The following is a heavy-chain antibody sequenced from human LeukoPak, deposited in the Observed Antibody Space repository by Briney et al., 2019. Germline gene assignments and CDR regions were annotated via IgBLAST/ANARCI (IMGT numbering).Heavy chain of an antibody. V-gene: IGHV3-48*03. J-gene: IGHJ4*02. D-gene: IGHD2-15*01. Sequence: GGSLRLSCAASGFTFSSYEMNWVRQAPGKGLEWVSYISGSGTTIYYADSVKGRFTISRDTAKNSLHLQMNSLRAEDTAVYYCARKGGFDYWGQGTLVTVAS. CDR1: GFTFSSYE. CDR2: ISGSGTTI. CDR3: ARKGGFDY.